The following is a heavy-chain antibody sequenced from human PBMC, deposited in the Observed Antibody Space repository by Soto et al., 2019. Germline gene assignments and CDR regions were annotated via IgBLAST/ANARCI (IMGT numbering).Heavy chain of an antibody. Sequence: EVQLLESGGGLVQPGGSLRLSCAASGFTFSSYAMSWVRQAPGKGLEWVSAISGSGGSTYYADSVKGRFTISRDNSKNTLYLQMNSLRAEDTAGYYCAKDHGVGYDSSGSRSPWGQGTLVTVSS. CDR2: ISGSGGST. CDR3: AKDHGVGYDSSGSRSP. CDR1: GFTFSSYA. D-gene: IGHD3-22*01. J-gene: IGHJ5*02. V-gene: IGHV3-23*01.